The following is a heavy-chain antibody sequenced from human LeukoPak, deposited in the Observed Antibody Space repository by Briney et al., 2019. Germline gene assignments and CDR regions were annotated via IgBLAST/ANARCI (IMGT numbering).Heavy chain of an antibody. CDR2: IYTSGST. D-gene: IGHD3-10*01. CDR3: ARDRFRDYYGSGSYYHFDY. J-gene: IGHJ4*02. CDR1: GGSISTYY. Sequence: SETLSLTCTVSGGSISTYYWSWIRQPAGKGLEWIGRIYTSGSTNYNPSLKSRVTMSVDTSKNQFSLKLSSVTAADTAVYYCARDRFRDYYGSGSYYHFDYWGQGTLVTVSS. V-gene: IGHV4-4*07.